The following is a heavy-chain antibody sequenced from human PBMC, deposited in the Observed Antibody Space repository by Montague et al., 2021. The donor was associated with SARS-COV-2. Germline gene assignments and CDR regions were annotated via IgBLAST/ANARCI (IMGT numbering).Heavy chain of an antibody. J-gene: IGHJ6*02. V-gene: IGHV4-39*07. CDR3: ARVGRQQLVRLSGMDV. CDR2: IYYSGST. D-gene: IGHD6-13*01. Sequence: SETLSLTCTVSAGSISSSSYYWGWIRQPPGKGLEWIGSIYYSGSTYYNPSLKSRATISVDTSKNQFSLKLSSVTAADTAVYYCARVGRQQLVRLSGMDVWGQGTTVTVSS. CDR1: AGSISSSSYY.